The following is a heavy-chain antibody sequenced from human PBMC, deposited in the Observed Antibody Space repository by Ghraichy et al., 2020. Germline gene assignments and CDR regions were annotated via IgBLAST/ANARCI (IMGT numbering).Heavy chain of an antibody. CDR2: IYYDGSNK. D-gene: IGHD6-13*01. J-gene: IGHJ4*02. CDR3: ARDDSSSWSTLDY. Sequence: GGSLRLSCVASGFTFNTYGMHWVRQAPGKGLEWVAVIYYDGSNKYYADSVKGRFTISRDNSKNTFYLQMNSLKAEDTAVYYCARDDSSSWSTLDYWGQGTLVTVSS. CDR1: GFTFNTYG. V-gene: IGHV3-33*01.